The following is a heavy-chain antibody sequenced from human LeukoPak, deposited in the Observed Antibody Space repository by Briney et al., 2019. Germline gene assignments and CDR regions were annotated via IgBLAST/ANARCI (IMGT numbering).Heavy chain of an antibody. CDR2: IYHSGSA. CDR3: ARKNVVVVAATLLNYFDY. CDR1: GYSISSGYY. V-gene: IGHV4-38-2*02. D-gene: IGHD2-15*01. Sequence: SETLSLTCTVSGYSISSGYYWGWIRQPPGKGLEWIGSIYHSGSAYYNPSLKSRVTISVDTSKNQFSLKLSSVTAADTAVYYCARKNVVVVAATLLNYFDYWGQGTLVTVSS. J-gene: IGHJ4*02.